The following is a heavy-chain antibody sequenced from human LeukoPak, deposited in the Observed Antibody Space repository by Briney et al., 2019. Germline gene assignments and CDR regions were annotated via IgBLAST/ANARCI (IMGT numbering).Heavy chain of an antibody. J-gene: IGHJ4*02. CDR2: ISYDGSNK. CDR1: GFTFSSYA. V-gene: IGHV3-30*04. Sequence: GGSLRLSCAASGFTFSSYAMHWVRQAPGKGLEWVAVISYDGSNKYYADSVKGRSTISRDNSKNTLYLQMNSLRAEDTAVYYCARDFREDYADYWGQGTLVTVSS. D-gene: IGHD4-17*01. CDR3: ARDFREDYADY.